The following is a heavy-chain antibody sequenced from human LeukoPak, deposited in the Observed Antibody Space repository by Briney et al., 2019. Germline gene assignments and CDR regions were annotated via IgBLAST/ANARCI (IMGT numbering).Heavy chain of an antibody. J-gene: IGHJ6*03. D-gene: IGHD6-13*01. CDR3: ARSPDEEAAYYYYYCMDV. CDR1: GFIFSNYG. CDR2: ISAYNGNT. Sequence: GGSLTLSCAASGFIFSNYGMHWVRQAPGKGLEWMGWISAYNGNTNYAQKLQGRVTMTTGTSTSTAYMELRSLRSDDTAVYYCARSPDEEAAYYYYYCMDVWGKGTTVTVSS. V-gene: IGHV1-18*01.